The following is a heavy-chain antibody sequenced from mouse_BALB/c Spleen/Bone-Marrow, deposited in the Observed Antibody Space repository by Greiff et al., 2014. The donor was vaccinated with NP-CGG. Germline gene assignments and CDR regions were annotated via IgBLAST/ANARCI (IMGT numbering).Heavy chain of an antibody. Sequence: SGAELVRPGVSVKISCKGSGYTFTDYSIHWIKQSHAKSLEWIGAISTYYGDATNNQKFKGKATLTVDKSSSTAYMELARLASEDSVIYYCARGVTTGAMDYWGQGTSVTVSS. CDR3: ARGVTTGAMDY. D-gene: IGHD1-1*01. CDR1: GYTFTDYS. CDR2: ISTYYGDA. V-gene: IGHV1-67*01. J-gene: IGHJ4*01.